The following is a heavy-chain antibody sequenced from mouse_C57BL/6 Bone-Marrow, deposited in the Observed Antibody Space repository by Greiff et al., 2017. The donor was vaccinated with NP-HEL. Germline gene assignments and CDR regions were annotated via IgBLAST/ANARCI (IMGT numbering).Heavy chain of an antibody. D-gene: IGHD2-4*01. Sequence: QVHVKQSGAELVRPGTSVKVSCKASGYAFTNYLIEWVKQRPGQGLEWIGVINPGSGGTNYNEKFKGKATLTADKSSSTAYMQLSSLTSEDSAVYFCARGIYYDPYAMDYWGQGTSVTVSS. J-gene: IGHJ4*01. CDR3: ARGIYYDPYAMDY. V-gene: IGHV1-54*01. CDR1: GYAFTNYL. CDR2: INPGSGGT.